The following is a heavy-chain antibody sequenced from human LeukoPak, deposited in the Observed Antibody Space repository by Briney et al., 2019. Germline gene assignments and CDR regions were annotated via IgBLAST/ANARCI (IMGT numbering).Heavy chain of an antibody. CDR3: ARDRLGLTVGELNY. J-gene: IGHJ4*02. Sequence: PGGSLRLSCAASGFTFSSYSMNWVRQAPGKGLEWVSSISSSSSYIYYADSVKGRFTISRDNAKNSLYLQMNSLRAEDTAVYYCARDRLGLTVGELNYWGQGTLVTVSS. D-gene: IGHD3-10*01. CDR2: ISSSSSYI. CDR1: GFTFSSYS. V-gene: IGHV3-21*01.